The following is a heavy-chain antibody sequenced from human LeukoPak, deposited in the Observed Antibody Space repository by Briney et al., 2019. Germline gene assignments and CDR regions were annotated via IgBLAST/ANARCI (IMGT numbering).Heavy chain of an antibody. J-gene: IGHJ4*02. Sequence: PGRSLRLSCTASGFTFHDTAMHWVRQRPGQGLEWVSGIGWNSGSIGYADSVKGRFTISRDNAKNALYLQMNGLRTEDTAFYFCAKDPSRDYEGSTWGQGTLVTVSS. V-gene: IGHV3-9*01. D-gene: IGHD4-17*01. CDR1: GFTFHDTA. CDR2: IGWNSGSI. CDR3: AKDPSRDYEGST.